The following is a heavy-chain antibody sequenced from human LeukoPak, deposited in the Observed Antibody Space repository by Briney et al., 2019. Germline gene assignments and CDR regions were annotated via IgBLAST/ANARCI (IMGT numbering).Heavy chain of an antibody. V-gene: IGHV3-23*03. Sequence: GGSLRLSCAASGFGFGAYAMIWVRQAPGKGLEWVSLIHNDVATTYYADSVRGRFTVSRDNSKNTLYLEMNSLRAEDTAVYYWAKGKGGTSFNYCFDYWGQGTPVSVSS. CDR1: GFGFGAYA. D-gene: IGHD2/OR15-2a*01. CDR2: IHNDVATT. CDR3: AKGKGGTSFNYCFDY. J-gene: IGHJ4*02.